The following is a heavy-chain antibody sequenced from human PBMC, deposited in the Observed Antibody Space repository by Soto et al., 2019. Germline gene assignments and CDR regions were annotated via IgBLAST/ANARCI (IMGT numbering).Heavy chain of an antibody. CDR2: ISPK. J-gene: IGHJ3*01. D-gene: IGHD1-1*01. V-gene: IGHV3-33*01. CDR3: ARDDAFANENAFDL. CDR1: GFSFRTYG. Sequence: QVQLVESGGGLVQPGTSLRLSCAVSGFSFRTYGFHWVRQPPGKGLQWVAVISPKGHSDSVEGRFTISRDNSKDTSYLQMNNLRAEDSAVYYCARDDAFANENAFDLWGQGTMVTVSS.